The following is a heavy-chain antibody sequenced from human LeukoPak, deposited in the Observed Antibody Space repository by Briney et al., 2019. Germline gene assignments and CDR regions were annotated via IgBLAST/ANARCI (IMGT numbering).Heavy chain of an antibody. CDR2: INHSGST. CDR1: GGSFSGYY. V-gene: IGHV4-34*01. D-gene: IGHD3-10*01. Sequence: SEALSLTCAVYGGSFSGYYWSWIRQPPGKGLEWIGEINHSGSTNYNPSLKRRVTISVDTSKNQFSLKPSSVTAADTAVYYCARSGDLDYWGQGTLVTVSS. CDR3: ARSGDLDY. J-gene: IGHJ4*02.